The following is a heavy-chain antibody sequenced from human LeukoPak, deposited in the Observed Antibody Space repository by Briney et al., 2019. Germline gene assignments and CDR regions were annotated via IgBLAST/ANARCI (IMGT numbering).Heavy chain of an antibody. D-gene: IGHD5-12*01. CDR3: ASLGGYSGYDATGLAGY. V-gene: IGHV1-2*02. CDR2: INPNSGGT. Sequence: GASVKASCKASGYTFTGYYMHWVRQAPGQGLEWMGWINPNSGGTNYAQKFQGRVTMTRDTSISTAYMELSRLRSDDTAVYYCASLGGYSGYDATGLAGYWGQGTLVTVSS. CDR1: GYTFTGYY. J-gene: IGHJ4*02.